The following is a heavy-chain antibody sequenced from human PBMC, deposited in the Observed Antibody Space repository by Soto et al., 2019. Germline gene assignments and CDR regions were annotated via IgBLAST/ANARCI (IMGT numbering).Heavy chain of an antibody. D-gene: IGHD6-13*01. V-gene: IGHV1-46*01. CDR3: ARDRYSSSWYGGSFDY. CDR1: GYTFTSYY. CDR2: INPSGGST. Sequence: ASVKVSCKASGYTFTSYYMHWVRQAPGQGLEWMGIINPSGGSTSYAQKFQGRVTMTRDTSTSTVYMELSSLRSEDTAVYYCARDRYSSSWYGGSFDYWGQGTLVTVSS. J-gene: IGHJ4*02.